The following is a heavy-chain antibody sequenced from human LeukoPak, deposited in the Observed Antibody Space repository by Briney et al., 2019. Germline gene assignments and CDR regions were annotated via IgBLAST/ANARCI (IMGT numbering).Heavy chain of an antibody. V-gene: IGHV3-30*02. CDR1: GFTFSSYG. CDR2: IWYGGSNK. J-gene: IGHJ6*03. Sequence: PGGSLRLSCAASGFTFSSYGMHWVRQAPGKGLEWVAVIWYGGSNKYYADSVKGRFTISRDNSKNTLYLQMNSLRAEDTAVYYCAKGGQIWGSPYYYYYMDVWGKGTTVTVSS. D-gene: IGHD7-27*01. CDR3: AKGGQIWGSPYYYYYMDV.